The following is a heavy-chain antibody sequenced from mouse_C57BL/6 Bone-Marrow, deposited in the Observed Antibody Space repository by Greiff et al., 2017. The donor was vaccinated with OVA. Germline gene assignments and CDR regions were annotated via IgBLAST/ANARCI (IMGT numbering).Heavy chain of an antibody. Sequence: EVQVVESGGGLVKPGGSLKLSCAASGFTFSDYGMHWVRQAPEKGLEWVAYISSGSSTIYYADTVKGRFTISRDNAKNTLFLQMTSLRSEDTAMYYCARPNWGDWYFDVWGTGTTVTVSS. J-gene: IGHJ1*03. D-gene: IGHD4-1*01. CDR2: ISSGSSTI. V-gene: IGHV5-17*01. CDR1: GFTFSDYG. CDR3: ARPNWGDWYFDV.